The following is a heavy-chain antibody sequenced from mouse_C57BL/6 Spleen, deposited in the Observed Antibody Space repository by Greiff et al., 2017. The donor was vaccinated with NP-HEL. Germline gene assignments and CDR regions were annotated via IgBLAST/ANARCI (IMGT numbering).Heavy chain of an antibody. V-gene: IGHV3-1*01. J-gene: IGHJ2*01. CDR3: ARVGTGYYFDY. CDR2: ISYSGTT. D-gene: IGHD3-3*01. Sequence: EVKLMESGPGMVKPSQSLSLTCTVTGYSITSGYDWHWIRHFPGNKLEWMGYISYSGTTNYNPPLKSRISITHDTSKNHFFLKLNSVTTEDTATYYCARVGTGYYFDYWGQGTTLTVSS. CDR1: GYSITSGYD.